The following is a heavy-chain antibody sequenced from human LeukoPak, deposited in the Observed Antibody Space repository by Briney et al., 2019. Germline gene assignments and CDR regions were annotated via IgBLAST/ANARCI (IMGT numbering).Heavy chain of an antibody. CDR1: GFTFSSYS. V-gene: IGHV3-21*01. CDR3: ARGCSGGSCYSGYYFDY. CDR2: ISSSSSYI. D-gene: IGHD2-15*01. Sequence: PGGSLRLSCAASGFTFSSYSMNWVRQVPGKGLEWVSSISSSSSYIYYADSVKGRFTISRDNAKNSLYLQMNSLRAEDTAVYYCARGCSGGSCYSGYYFDYWGQGTLVTVSS. J-gene: IGHJ4*02.